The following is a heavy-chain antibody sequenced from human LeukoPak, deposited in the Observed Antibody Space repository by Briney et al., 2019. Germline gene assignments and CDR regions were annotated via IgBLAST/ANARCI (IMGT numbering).Heavy chain of an antibody. J-gene: IGHJ4*02. CDR3: ARRKVWELPDS. CDR2: ISWNSGSI. D-gene: IGHD1-26*01. Sequence: GRSLRLSCAASGFTFDDYAMHWVRQAPGKGLEWVSGISWNSGSIGYADSVKGRFTISRDNAKNSLYLQMNSLRAEDTAIYYCARRKVWELPDSWGQGTLVTVSS. CDR1: GFTFDDYA. V-gene: IGHV3-9*01.